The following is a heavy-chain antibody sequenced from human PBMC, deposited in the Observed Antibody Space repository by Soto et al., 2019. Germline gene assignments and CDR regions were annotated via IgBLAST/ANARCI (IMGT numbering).Heavy chain of an antibody. CDR1: GGSISSGGYY. D-gene: IGHD6-6*01. Sequence: QVQLQESGPGLVKPSQTLSLSCTVSGGSISSGGYYWSWIPQHPGKGLEWIGYIYYSGSTYYNPSLKSRVTISVDTSKNQFSLTLRSVTAADTAVYYCARGRYSSSSSWFDPWGQGTLVTVSS. CDR2: IYYSGST. J-gene: IGHJ5*02. V-gene: IGHV4-31*03. CDR3: ARGRYSSSSSWFDP.